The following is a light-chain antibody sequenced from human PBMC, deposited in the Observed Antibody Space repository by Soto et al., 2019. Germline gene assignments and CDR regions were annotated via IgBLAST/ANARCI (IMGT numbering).Light chain of an antibody. J-gene: IGKJ4*01. Sequence: DIQMTQSPSSLSASLGDRVTITCRASQSISTSLNWYQQKPGEAPKLLIYGASSRQRGVSSTFSGSGSGTDFTLTISSLQPEDFALYYCQQSYSTPLTFGGGTKVDIK. CDR2: GAS. CDR3: QQSYSTPLT. V-gene: IGKV1-39*01. CDR1: QSISTS.